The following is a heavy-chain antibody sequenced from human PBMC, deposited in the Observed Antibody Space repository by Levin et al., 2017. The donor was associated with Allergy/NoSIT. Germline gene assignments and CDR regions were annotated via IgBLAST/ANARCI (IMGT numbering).Heavy chain of an antibody. J-gene: IGHJ3*02. Sequence: GESLKISCVASGFTFSSYAMSWVRQAAGKGLEWVSAIGVAGGSTYYAGSVKGRFTISRDNSKNTLFLQMNSLRAEDTALYYCAKHLTGSKVFDIWGQGTMVTVSS. CDR1: GFTFSSYA. CDR2: IGVAGGST. V-gene: IGHV3-23*01. CDR3: AKHLTGSKVFDI. D-gene: IGHD7-27*01.